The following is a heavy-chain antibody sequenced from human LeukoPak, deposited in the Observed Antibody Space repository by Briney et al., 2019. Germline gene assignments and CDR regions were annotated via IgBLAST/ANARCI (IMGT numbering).Heavy chain of an antibody. CDR3: ARTLGPLRRGFGFDI. CDR2: ISSSSSYI. Sequence: GGSLRLSCAASGFTFSSYSMNWVRQAPGKGLEWVSSISSSSSYIYYADSVKGRFTISRDNAKNSLYLEMSSLRAEDTAVFYCARTLGPLRRGFGFDIWGQGTMVTVSS. D-gene: IGHD3-22*01. CDR1: GFTFSSYS. V-gene: IGHV3-21*01. J-gene: IGHJ3*02.